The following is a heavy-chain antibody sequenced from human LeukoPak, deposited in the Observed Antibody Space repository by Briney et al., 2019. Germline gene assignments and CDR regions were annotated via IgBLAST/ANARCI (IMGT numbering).Heavy chain of an antibody. D-gene: IGHD3-16*01. CDR3: ASWGLDYYFDY. J-gene: IGHJ4*02. CDR2: ISSSSSTI. CDR1: GFTFSSYS. V-gene: IGHV3-48*01. Sequence: PGGSLRLSGAASGFTFSSYSMNWVRQAPGKGLEWVSYISSSSSTIYYADSVKGRFTISRDNAKNSLYLQMNSLRAEDTAVYCCASWGLDYYFDYWGQGTLVTVSS.